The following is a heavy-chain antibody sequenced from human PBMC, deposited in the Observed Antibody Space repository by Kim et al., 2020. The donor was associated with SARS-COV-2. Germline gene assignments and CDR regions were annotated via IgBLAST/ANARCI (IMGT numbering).Heavy chain of an antibody. J-gene: IGHJ4*02. CDR1: GFTFSSYA. CDR3: ASPTLGIAAPKKDY. V-gene: IGHV3-30-3*01. Sequence: GGSLRLSCAASGFTFSSYAMHWVRQAPGKGLEWVAVISYDGSNKYYADSVKGRFTISRDNSKNTLYLQMNSLRAEDTAVYYCASPTLGIAAPKKDYWGQGTLVTVSS. CDR2: ISYDGSNK. D-gene: IGHD6-13*01.